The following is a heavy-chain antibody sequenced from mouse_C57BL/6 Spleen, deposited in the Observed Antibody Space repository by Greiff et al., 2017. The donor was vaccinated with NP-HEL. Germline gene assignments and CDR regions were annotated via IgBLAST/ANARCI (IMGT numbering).Heavy chain of an antibody. CDR3: ARDEDDGYPPFAY. CDR2: ISDGGSYT. Sequence: EVQVVESGGGLVKPGGSLKLSCAASGFTFSSYAMSWVRQTPEKRLEWVATISDGGSYTYYTDNVKGRFTISRDNAKNNLYLQMSHLKSEDTAMYYCARDEDDGYPPFAYWGQGTLVTVSA. D-gene: IGHD2-3*01. V-gene: IGHV5-4*01. CDR1: GFTFSSYA. J-gene: IGHJ3*01.